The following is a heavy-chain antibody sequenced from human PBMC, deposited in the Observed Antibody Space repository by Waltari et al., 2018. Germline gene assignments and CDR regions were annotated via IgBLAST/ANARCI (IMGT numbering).Heavy chain of an antibody. D-gene: IGHD6-13*01. V-gene: IGHV3-23*01. CDR1: GFTFSSYA. CDR3: AGSSSWYWYFDL. CDR2: ISGSGGST. J-gene: IGHJ2*01. Sequence: EVQLLESGGGLVQPGGSLRLSCAASGFTFSSYAMLWVRQAPGKGLEWVSAISGSGGSTYYADSVKGRFTISRDNSKNTLYLQMNSLRAEDTAVYYCAGSSSWYWYFDLWGRGTLVTVSS.